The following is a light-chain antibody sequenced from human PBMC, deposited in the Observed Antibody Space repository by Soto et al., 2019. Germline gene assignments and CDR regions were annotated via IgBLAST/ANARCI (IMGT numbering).Light chain of an antibody. CDR2: AAS. J-gene: IGKJ5*01. V-gene: IGKV3-15*01. CDR3: QHYNNWIT. CDR1: QSISIN. Sequence: EIVMTQSPATLSVSPGERAILSCRASQSISINLAWYQQKPGQAPRLLIYAASNRATGVLARFSGSWSGTEFTLTISSLQSEDFAVYYCQHYNNWITFGQGTRLEIK.